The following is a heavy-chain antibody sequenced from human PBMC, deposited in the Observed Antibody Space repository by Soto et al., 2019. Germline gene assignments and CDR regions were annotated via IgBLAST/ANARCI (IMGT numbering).Heavy chain of an antibody. Sequence: QVQLVQSGAGVKKPGSSVKVSCKASGGTFSSYTISWVRQAPGQGLEWMGRIIPILGIANYAKKFQGRVTITADKSTSIGYVELSSLRSEDTAVYYCARDLDSSLWGQGTLVTVSS. CDR2: IIPILGIA. CDR3: ARDLDSSL. V-gene: IGHV1-69*02. D-gene: IGHD3-22*01. CDR1: GGTFSSYT. J-gene: IGHJ4*02.